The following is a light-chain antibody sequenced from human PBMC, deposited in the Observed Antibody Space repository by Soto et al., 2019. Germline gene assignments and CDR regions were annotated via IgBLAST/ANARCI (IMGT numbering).Light chain of an antibody. CDR2: GAS. CDR1: QTVLNNY. CDR3: QQYGTSPTT. Sequence: EIALTQPTGTLSLSPGERATLSCRASQTVLNNYLTWYQQKPGQAPRRLIFGASFRATGIPDRFSGSGSGTDFTLTISRLEPEDSAVYYCQQYGTSPTTFGQGTKVDI. V-gene: IGKV3-20*01. J-gene: IGKJ1*01.